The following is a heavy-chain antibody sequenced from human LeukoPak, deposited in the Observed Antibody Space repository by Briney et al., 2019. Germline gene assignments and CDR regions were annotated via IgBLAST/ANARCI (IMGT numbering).Heavy chain of an antibody. Sequence: SETLSLTCTVSGYSISSGYYWGWIRQPPGKGLEWIGSIYHSGSTYYNPSLKSRVTISVDTSKNQFSLKVSSMTAADTAVYYCVRPTAGGDYFDAFDFWGQGTVVTVSS. CDR3: VRPTAGGDYFDAFDF. V-gene: IGHV4-38-2*02. D-gene: IGHD4-17*01. CDR1: GYSISSGYY. CDR2: IYHSGST. J-gene: IGHJ3*01.